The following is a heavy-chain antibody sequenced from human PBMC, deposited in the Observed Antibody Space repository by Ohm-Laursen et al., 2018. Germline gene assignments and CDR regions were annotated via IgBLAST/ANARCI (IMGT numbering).Heavy chain of an antibody. Sequence: SLRLSCAASGFTFSSYGMHWVRQAPGKGLEWVAVIWYDGSNKYYADSVKGRFTISRDNSKNTLYLQMNSLRAEDTAVYYCARPMGIAAAGDSFDIWGQGTRVTVSA. J-gene: IGHJ3*02. CDR1: GFTFSSYG. CDR2: IWYDGSNK. CDR3: ARPMGIAAAGDSFDI. V-gene: IGHV3-33*01. D-gene: IGHD6-13*01.